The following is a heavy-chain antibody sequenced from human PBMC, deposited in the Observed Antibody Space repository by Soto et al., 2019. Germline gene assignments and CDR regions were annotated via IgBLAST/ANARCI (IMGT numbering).Heavy chain of an antibody. Sequence: GGSLRLSCAASGFTFSSYAMSWVRQAPGKGLEWVSAIGGSGDSTYYADSVKGRFTISRDNSKNTLYLQMNSLRAEDTAVYYCAKPVLPTVVINYYFVYWGQGTLVTVSS. D-gene: IGHD4-17*01. V-gene: IGHV3-23*01. J-gene: IGHJ4*02. CDR3: AKPVLPTVVINYYFVY. CDR1: GFTFSSYA. CDR2: IGGSGDST.